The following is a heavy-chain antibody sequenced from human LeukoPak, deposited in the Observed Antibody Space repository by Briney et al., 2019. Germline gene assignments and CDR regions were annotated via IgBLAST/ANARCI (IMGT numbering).Heavy chain of an antibody. CDR3: ARQGIAVAGPSWLDY. J-gene: IGHJ4*02. CDR1: GGTFSSYA. V-gene: IGHV1-69*04. CDR2: IIPILGIA. Sequence: ASVKVSCKASGGTFSSYAISWVRQAPGQGLEWMGRIIPILGIANYAQKFQGRVTITTDESTSTAYMELSSLRSEDTAVYYCARQGIAVAGPSWLDYWGQGTLVTVSS. D-gene: IGHD6-19*01.